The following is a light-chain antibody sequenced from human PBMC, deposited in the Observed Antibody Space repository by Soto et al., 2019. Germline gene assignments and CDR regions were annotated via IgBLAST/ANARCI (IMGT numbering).Light chain of an antibody. CDR1: QSVSSY. J-gene: IGKJ3*01. Sequence: EIVLTQSPATLSLSPGERATLSCRASQSVSSYLAWYQQKPGQAPRLRIYDASNRATGIPSRFSGSGSGTDFTLTISSLEPEDFAVYYCQQRSNWPSFGPGTKVDIK. CDR3: QQRSNWPS. V-gene: IGKV3-11*01. CDR2: DAS.